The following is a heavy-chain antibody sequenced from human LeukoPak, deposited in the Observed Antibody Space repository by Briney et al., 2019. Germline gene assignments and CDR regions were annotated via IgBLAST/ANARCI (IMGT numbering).Heavy chain of an antibody. V-gene: IGHV1-46*01. CDR2: IHPSGGSA. D-gene: IGHD2/OR15-2a*01. Sequence: ASVKVSCKASGYTFTTYYMHWVRHAPGQGLEWMGIIHPSGGSATYAQKFQGRVTMTRDTSTSTVYMELSSLSSEDTAIYYCARDSTSNSLGDPGGQGTAVTVSS. CDR3: ARDSTSNSLGDP. CDR1: GYTFTTYY. J-gene: IGHJ5*02.